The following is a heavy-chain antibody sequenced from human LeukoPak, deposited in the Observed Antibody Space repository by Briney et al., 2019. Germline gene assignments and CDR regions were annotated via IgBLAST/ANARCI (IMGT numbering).Heavy chain of an antibody. V-gene: IGHV3-7*01. Sequence: GGSLRLSCAVSGFTFSSYWMNWVCQAPGKGLEWVASIRQDGGEKSYVDSVKGRFTISRDNAKISLYLQVSSLRAEDTAVYYCARDGTAAGLYFDLWGQGTLVTVSS. D-gene: IGHD6-13*01. CDR3: ARDGTAAGLYFDL. J-gene: IGHJ4*01. CDR1: GFTFSSYW. CDR2: IRQDGGEK.